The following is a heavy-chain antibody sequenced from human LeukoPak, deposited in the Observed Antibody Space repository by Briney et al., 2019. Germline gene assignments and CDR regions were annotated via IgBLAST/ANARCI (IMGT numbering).Heavy chain of an antibody. CDR3: ARGVLWSGYFYFDY. V-gene: IGHV3-72*01. D-gene: IGHD3-3*01. Sequence: GGSLRLSCAVSGFTFSDYYMDWVRQAPGKGLEWVGRIRNKANSYTTEYAASVRGRFTISRDDSRNSLYLQMNSLTAKDTAVYYCARGVLWSGYFYFDYWGQGTLVTVSS. J-gene: IGHJ4*02. CDR2: IRNKANSYTT. CDR1: GFTFSDYY.